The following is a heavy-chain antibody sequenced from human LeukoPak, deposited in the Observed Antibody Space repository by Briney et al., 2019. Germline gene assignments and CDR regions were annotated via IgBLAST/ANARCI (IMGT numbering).Heavy chain of an antibody. CDR3: ARGTAVSLWFGGQSGLDP. J-gene: IGHJ5*02. CDR2: ISYDGSNK. Sequence: GRSLRLSCAASGFTFSSYAMHWVRQAPGKGLEWVAVISYDGSNKYYADSVKGRFTISRDNSKNTLYLQMNSLRAEDTAVYYCARGTAVSLWFGGQSGLDPWGQGTLVTVSS. V-gene: IGHV3-30*04. CDR1: GFTFSSYA. D-gene: IGHD3-10*01.